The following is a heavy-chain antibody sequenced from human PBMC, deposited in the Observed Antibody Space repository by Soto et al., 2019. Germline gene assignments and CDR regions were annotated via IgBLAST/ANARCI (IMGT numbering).Heavy chain of an antibody. CDR1: GGSISSYY. J-gene: IGHJ4*02. CDR3: ERPPDRWLAQKGFDY. Sequence: QVQLQESGPGLVNPSETLSLTCTVSGGSISSYYWSWIRQPPGKGLEWIGYIYYSGSTNSNPSRKSRVTISVVTSRYQFSLKLSSVTAADTAVYYWERPPDRWLAQKGFDYWGQGTLVTVSS. CDR2: IYYSGST. V-gene: IGHV4-59*01. D-gene: IGHD6-19*01.